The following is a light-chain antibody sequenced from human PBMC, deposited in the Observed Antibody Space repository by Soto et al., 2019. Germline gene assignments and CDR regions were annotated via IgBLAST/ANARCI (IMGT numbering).Light chain of an antibody. J-gene: IGKJ2*01. CDR1: QSVSSN. CDR2: GAS. V-gene: IGKV3-15*01. Sequence: EIVMTQSPATLSVSPGERATLSCRASQSVSSNLAWYQQKPGQAPRLLIYGASTRATGIPARFSGSGSGTEFTLTISRLQSEDFAVYYCQQYNNWPPMYTFGHGTKLEI. CDR3: QQYNNWPPMYT.